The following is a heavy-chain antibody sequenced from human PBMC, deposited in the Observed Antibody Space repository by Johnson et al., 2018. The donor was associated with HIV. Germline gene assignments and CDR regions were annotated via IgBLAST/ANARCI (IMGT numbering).Heavy chain of an antibody. CDR2: IYSGGST. V-gene: IGHV3-66*01. CDR1: GFTFSSYA. CDR3: ALGGSWYAFDI. D-gene: IGHD2-15*01. J-gene: IGHJ3*02. Sequence: EVQLVESGGGLVQPEGSLRLSRAASGFTFSSYALSWVRQAPGKGLERVSVIYSGGSTHYADSVKGRFTISRDNSKNTLYLQMNSLRAEDTAVYYCALGGSWYAFDIWGQGTMVTVSS.